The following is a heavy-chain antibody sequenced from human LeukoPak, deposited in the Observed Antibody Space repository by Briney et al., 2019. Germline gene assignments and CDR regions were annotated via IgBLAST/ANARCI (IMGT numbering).Heavy chain of an antibody. D-gene: IGHD3-22*01. CDR3: ARILNSYDSSGYFDY. CDR1: GLTVSRSY. J-gene: IGHJ4*02. Sequence: GGSLRLSCAASGLTVSRSYMIWVRQAPGKGLEWVSIIYGGGNTHYADSVKGRFTISRDNSKNTLYLQMNRLRAEDTAVYYCARILNSYDSSGYFDYWGQGTLVTVSS. CDR2: IYGGGNT. V-gene: IGHV3-66*01.